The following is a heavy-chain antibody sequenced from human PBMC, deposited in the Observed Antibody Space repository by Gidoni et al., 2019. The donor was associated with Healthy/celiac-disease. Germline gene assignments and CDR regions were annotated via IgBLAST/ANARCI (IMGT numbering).Heavy chain of an antibody. CDR1: GSTLSSHC. D-gene: IGHD4-4*01. V-gene: IGHV3-21*01. J-gene: IGHJ5*02. CDR3: TRAPLGMTTGGWFDP. Sequence: EVQLVESGGGLVKPGGSLRLSCAASGSTLSSHCMNWARQAPGRGLVWVSTVRSGSSYIYNADSVKGRFTISSYNAKNSLYLQMDSLGAEDTAVYYCTRAPLGMTTGGWFDPWGQGTLVTVSS. CDR2: VRSGSSYI.